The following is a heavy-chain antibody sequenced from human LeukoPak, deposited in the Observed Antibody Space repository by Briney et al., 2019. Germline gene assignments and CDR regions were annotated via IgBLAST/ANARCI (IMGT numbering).Heavy chain of an antibody. V-gene: IGHV3-21*01. J-gene: IGHJ3*02. CDR3: ARTPPGSSGYYYVLGAFDI. CDR1: GVTFRSYS. Sequence: GGSLRLSCAASGVTFRSYSMNWVRQAPGKGLEWVSSISSSSSYIYYADSVKGRFTISRDNAKNSLYLQMNSLRAEDTAVYYCARTPPGSSGYYYVLGAFDIWGQGTMVTVSS. D-gene: IGHD3-22*01. CDR2: ISSSSSYI.